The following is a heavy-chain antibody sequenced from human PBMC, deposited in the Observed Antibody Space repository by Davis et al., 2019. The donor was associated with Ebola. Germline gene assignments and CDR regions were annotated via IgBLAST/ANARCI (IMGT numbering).Heavy chain of an antibody. Sequence: GESLKISCAASGFTFSSYWMSWVRPAPGKGLEWVANIKQDGSEKYYVDSVKGRFTISRDNAKNSLYLQMNSLRAEDTDGYYWARGSGRWGQGTLVTVSS. CDR1: GFTFSSYW. CDR2: IKQDGSEK. CDR3: ARGSGR. J-gene: IGHJ4*02. V-gene: IGHV3-7*01.